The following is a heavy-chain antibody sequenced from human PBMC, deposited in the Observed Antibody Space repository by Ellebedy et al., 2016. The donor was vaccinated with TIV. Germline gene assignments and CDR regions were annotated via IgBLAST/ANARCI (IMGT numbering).Heavy chain of an antibody. V-gene: IGHV4-39*07. Sequence: GSLRLSXSVSGDSTYSSNFYWGWVRQPPGKGLEWIGSMSSSGSTYYNPSLKSRVTMSVDTSQSSLKLTSVTAADTAVYYCATDRDRRWFYFWGQGTLVTVSS. CDR2: MSSSGST. CDR1: GDSTYSSNFY. J-gene: IGHJ5*01. CDR3: ATDRDRRWFYF.